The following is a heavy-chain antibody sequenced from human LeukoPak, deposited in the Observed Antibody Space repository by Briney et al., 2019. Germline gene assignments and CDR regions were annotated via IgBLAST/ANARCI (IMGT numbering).Heavy chain of an antibody. CDR1: GFTFSSYE. J-gene: IGHJ4*02. CDR2: ISSSGSTI. D-gene: IGHD3-16*01. CDR3: ARDPIMITFGGGGLDC. Sequence: PGGSLRLSCAASGFTFSSYEMNWVRQAPGKGLEWVSYISSSGSTIYYADSVKGRFTISRDNAKNSLYLQMNSLRAEDTAVYYCARDPIMITFGGGGLDCWGQGTLVTVSS. V-gene: IGHV3-48*03.